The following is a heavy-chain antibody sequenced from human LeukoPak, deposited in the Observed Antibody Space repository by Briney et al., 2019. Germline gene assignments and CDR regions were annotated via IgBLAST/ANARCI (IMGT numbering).Heavy chain of an antibody. CDR3: AKLGIVVVVAATTWFDP. V-gene: IGHV3-23*01. J-gene: IGHJ5*02. CDR2: ISGSGGST. CDR1: GFTFSSYA. D-gene: IGHD2-15*01. Sequence: GGSLRLSCAASGFTFSSYAMSWVRQAPGKGLEWVSAISGSGGSTYYADSVKGRFTISRDNSKNTLYLQMNSLRAEDTAVYYCAKLGIVVVVAATTWFDPWGQGTLVTVPS.